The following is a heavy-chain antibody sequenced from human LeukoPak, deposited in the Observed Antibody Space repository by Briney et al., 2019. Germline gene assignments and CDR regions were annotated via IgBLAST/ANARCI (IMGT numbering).Heavy chain of an antibody. Sequence: SETLSLTCAVYGESFSGYYWSWIRQPPGKGLEWIGEINDSGSTNQNSSLKSRVTTSIDTSKSQFSLKLSSVTAADTAVYYCARVTRFNQLGELWFDYWGQGTLVTVSS. D-gene: IGHD3-16*01. CDR2: INDSGST. CDR1: GESFSGYY. J-gene: IGHJ4*02. V-gene: IGHV4-34*01. CDR3: ARVTRFNQLGELWFDY.